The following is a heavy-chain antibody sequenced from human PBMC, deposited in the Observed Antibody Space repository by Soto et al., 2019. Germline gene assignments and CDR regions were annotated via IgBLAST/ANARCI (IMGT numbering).Heavy chain of an antibody. V-gene: IGHV4-34*01. CDR1: GGSFSGYY. Sequence: QVQLQQWGAGLLKPSETLSLTCAVYGGSFSGYYWSWIRQPPGKGLKWIGEINHSGSTNYNPSLKSRVTISVDTSKNQFSLKLSSVTAADTAVYYCARGLGARPRTMVRRSGRIFDYWGQGTLVTVSS. CDR2: INHSGST. D-gene: IGHD3-10*01. J-gene: IGHJ4*02. CDR3: ARGLGARPRTMVRRSGRIFDY.